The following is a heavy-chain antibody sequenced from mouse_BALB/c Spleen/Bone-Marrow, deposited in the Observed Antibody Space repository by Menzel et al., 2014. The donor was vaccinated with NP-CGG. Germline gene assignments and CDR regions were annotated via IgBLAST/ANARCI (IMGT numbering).Heavy chain of an antibody. CDR2: ISRGGSYT. J-gene: IGHJ1*01. V-gene: IGHV5-9-3*01. CDR3: ARGITWYCDV. Sequence: EVQLVESGGGLVKPGGSLKLSCAASGFTFSSYAMSWVRQTPEKRLEWVATISRGGSYTYYPDSVKGRFTISRDNAKNPLYLQMSSLRSEDTAMYYCARGITWYCDVWGAGTTVTVSS. D-gene: IGHD2-4*01. CDR1: GFTFSSYA.